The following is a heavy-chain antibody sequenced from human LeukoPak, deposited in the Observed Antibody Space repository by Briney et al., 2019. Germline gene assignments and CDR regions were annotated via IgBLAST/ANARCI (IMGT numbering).Heavy chain of an antibody. CDR3: ARGESIAVAGTGHWFDP. CDR1: GGSFSGYY. J-gene: IGHJ5*02. Sequence: SETLSLTCAVYGGSFSGYYWSWIRQPPGKGLEWIGEINHSGSTNYNPSHKSRVTISVDTSKNQFSLKLSSVTAADTAVYYCARGESIAVAGTGHWFDPWGQGTLVTVSS. CDR2: INHSGST. D-gene: IGHD6-19*01. V-gene: IGHV4-34*01.